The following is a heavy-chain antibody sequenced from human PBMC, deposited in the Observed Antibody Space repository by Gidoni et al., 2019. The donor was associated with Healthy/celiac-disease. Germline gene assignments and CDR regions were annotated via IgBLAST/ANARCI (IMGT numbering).Heavy chain of an antibody. CDR3: ARALDYGGNSAWFDP. CDR1: GYTLPGYY. V-gene: IGHV1-2*04. D-gene: IGHD4-17*01. Sequence: QVQLVQSGAEVKKPGASVKVSCKASGYTLPGYYMHWVRQAPGQGLEWMGWINPNSGGTNYAQKFQGWVTMTRDTSISTAYMELSRLRSDDTAVYYCARALDYGGNSAWFDPWGQGTLVTVSS. CDR2: INPNSGGT. J-gene: IGHJ5*02.